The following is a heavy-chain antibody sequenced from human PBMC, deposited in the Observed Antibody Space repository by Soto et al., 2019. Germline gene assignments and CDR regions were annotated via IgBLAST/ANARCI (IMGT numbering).Heavy chain of an antibody. CDR1: GGSISSYY. J-gene: IGHJ4*02. V-gene: IGHV4-59*01. D-gene: IGHD5-18*01. Sequence: QVQLQESGPGLVKPSETLSLTCTVSGGSISSYYWSWIRQPPGKGLEWIGYIYYSGSTNYNPSLKSRVTISVDTSKNQFSLKLSSVTAADTAVYYCASGLRTSVFDYWGQGTLVTVSS. CDR3: ASGLRTSVFDY. CDR2: IYYSGST.